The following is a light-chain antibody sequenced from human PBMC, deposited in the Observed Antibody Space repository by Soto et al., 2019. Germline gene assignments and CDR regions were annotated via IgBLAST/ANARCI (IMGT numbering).Light chain of an antibody. Sequence: EIVLTQSPATLSSSPGQRVTLSCGASQSLTNNFLAWYQQRSGLAPRLLIFDASTRASGVPDRFSGRGSGPDFTLAISSLEPEDFAVYYCQQFGNSPTFGGGTKVEFK. CDR3: QQFGNSPT. CDR1: QSLTNNF. V-gene: IGKV3D-20*01. J-gene: IGKJ4*01. CDR2: DAS.